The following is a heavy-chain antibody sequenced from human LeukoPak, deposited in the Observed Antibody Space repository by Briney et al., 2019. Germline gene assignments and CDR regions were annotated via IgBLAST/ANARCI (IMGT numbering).Heavy chain of an antibody. J-gene: IGHJ4*02. CDR3: ARAPYSSTWYYFDY. Sequence: GGSLRLSCAASGFTFSDYYMSWIRQAPGKGLEWVSYISSSGSLISYADSVKGRFTISRDNTNNSLFLQMNSLRAEDTAVYYCARAPYSSTWYYFDYWGQGTLVTVSS. CDR1: GFTFSDYY. D-gene: IGHD6-13*01. V-gene: IGHV3-11*01. CDR2: ISSSGSLI.